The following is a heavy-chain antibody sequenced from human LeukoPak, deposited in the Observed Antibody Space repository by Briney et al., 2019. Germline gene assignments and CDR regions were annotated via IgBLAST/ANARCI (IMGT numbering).Heavy chain of an antibody. CDR1: GFTFSSYA. D-gene: IGHD3-10*01. J-gene: IGHJ4*02. CDR2: ISGSGGST. CDR3: AKFWPVRVIKGDYFDY. V-gene: IGHV3-23*01. Sequence: GGSLRLSCAASGFTFSSYAMSWVRQAPGKGLEWVSAISGSGGSTYYADSVKGRFTISRDNSKNTLYLQMNSLRAEDTAVYYCAKFWPVRVIKGDYFDYWGQGILDSVSS.